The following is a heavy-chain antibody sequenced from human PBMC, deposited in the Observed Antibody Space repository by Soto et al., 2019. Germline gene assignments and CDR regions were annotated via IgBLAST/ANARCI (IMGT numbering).Heavy chain of an antibody. V-gene: IGHV5-10-1*01. J-gene: IGHJ4*02. CDR2: IDPSDSYT. Sequence: GESLKISCKVSGYGFTNYWISWVRQMPGKGLEWMGRIDPSDSYTTYNPSFQGHVTMSADKSITTAYLQWSGLKASDTAIYYCARLQYDILTGAHDHWGQGTPVTVSS. CDR3: ARLQYDILTGAHDH. CDR1: GYGFTNYW. D-gene: IGHD3-9*01.